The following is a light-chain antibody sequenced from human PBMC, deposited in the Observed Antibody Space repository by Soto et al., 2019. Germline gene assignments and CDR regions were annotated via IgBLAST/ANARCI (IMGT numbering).Light chain of an antibody. CDR1: SSNIGAGYN. CDR2: GNN. V-gene: IGLV1-40*01. CDR3: QSYDTSLSEV. J-gene: IGLJ2*01. Sequence: QSVLTRPPSVSGAPGQRVTISCTGSSSNIGAGYNVHWYQQLPGTAPKLLIYGNNNRPSGVPDRFSGSRSGTSASLAITGLQAEDEADYYCQSYDTSLSEVFGGGTKLTVL.